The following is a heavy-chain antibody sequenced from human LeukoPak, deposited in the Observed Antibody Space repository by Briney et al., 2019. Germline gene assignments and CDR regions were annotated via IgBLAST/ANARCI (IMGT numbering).Heavy chain of an antibody. D-gene: IGHD2-8*02. CDR1: GSTFSRYW. V-gene: IGHV3-7*01. CDR2: IKQDGSEK. CDR3: GRDVSRGAGGAFDI. Sequence: GGSLRLSCAASGSTFSRYWMSWARQAPGKGLEWVANIKQDGSEKHYVDSVKGRFTISRDNAKNSLYLQMNSLRAEDTAVYYCGRDVSRGAGGAFDIWGQGTMVTVSS. J-gene: IGHJ3*02.